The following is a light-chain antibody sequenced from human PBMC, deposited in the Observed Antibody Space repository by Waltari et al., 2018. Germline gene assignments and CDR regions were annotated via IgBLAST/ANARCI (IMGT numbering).Light chain of an antibody. CDR3: CSYAGGNTYV. CDR1: SSNVGGYNY. Sequence: QSALTQPRSVSGSPGQSVTISCTGTSSNVGGYNYVFWYQHRPGKAPKLMIYNVNNRPAWVPDRFSGSKSANTASLTISGLQAEDEADYYCCSYAGGNTYVFGTGTKVTVL. V-gene: IGLV2-11*01. CDR2: NVN. J-gene: IGLJ1*01.